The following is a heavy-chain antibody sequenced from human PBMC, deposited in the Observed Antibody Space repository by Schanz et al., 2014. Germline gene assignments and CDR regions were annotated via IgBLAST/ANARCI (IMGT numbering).Heavy chain of an antibody. CDR1: GFTFSSYA. D-gene: IGHD4-17*01. V-gene: IGHV3-33*08. J-gene: IGHJ3*02. CDR3: ARKMKVGIYGGKGHDSLDI. Sequence: VQLLESGGGLVQPGGSLRLSCAASGFTFSSYAMSWVRQAPGKGLEWVGVISYDGSKKSYADSVTGRFTISRDNAKNTLYLQMNTLRAEDTAVYYCARKMKVGIYGGKGHDSLDIWGQGTMVTVSS. CDR2: ISYDGSKK.